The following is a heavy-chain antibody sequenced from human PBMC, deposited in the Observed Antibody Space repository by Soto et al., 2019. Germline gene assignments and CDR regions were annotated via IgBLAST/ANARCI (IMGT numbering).Heavy chain of an antibody. Sequence: GGSLRLSCAASGFIFTNYAMNWVRQAPGKGLEWVSVIGGRGNSAYYADSVQGRFTISRDNSKNTLSLQMSSLTADDTAIYYCVREGRGSFDFWGRGTMVT. CDR3: VREGRGSFDF. J-gene: IGHJ3*01. V-gene: IGHV3-23*01. CDR2: IGGRGNSA. D-gene: IGHD5-12*01. CDR1: GFIFTNYA.